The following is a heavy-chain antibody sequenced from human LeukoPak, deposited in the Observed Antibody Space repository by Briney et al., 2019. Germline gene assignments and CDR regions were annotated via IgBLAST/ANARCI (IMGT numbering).Heavy chain of an antibody. J-gene: IGHJ4*02. CDR3: ARDHWGTWLQSIDY. CDR2: ISYDGSNK. Sequence: GGSLRLSCAASGFTFSSYAMHWVRQAPGKGLEWVAVISYDGSNKYYADSVKGRFTISRDNSKNMLYLQMNSLRAEDTAVYYCARDHWGTWLQSIDYWGQGTLVTVSS. V-gene: IGHV3-30-3*01. CDR1: GFTFSSYA. D-gene: IGHD5-24*01.